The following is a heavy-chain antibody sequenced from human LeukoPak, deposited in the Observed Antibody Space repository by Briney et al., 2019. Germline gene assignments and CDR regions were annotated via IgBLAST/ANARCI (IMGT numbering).Heavy chain of an antibody. CDR2: IYYSGST. V-gene: IGHV4-59*01. CDR1: GGSISSYY. D-gene: IGHD6-13*01. Sequence: SETLSLTCTVSGGSISSYYWSWIRQPPGKGLEWIGYIYYSGSTNYNPSLKSRVTISVDTSKNQFSLKVSSVTAADTAVYYCARVYGSRGFCLHYWGQGTLVTVSS. J-gene: IGHJ4*02. CDR3: ARVYGSRGFCLHY.